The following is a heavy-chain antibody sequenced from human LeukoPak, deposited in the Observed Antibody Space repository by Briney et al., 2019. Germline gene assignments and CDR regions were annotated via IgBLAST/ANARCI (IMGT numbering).Heavy chain of an antibody. CDR2: IYHSGST. V-gene: IGHV4-30-2*01. Sequence: PSETLSLTCAVSGGPISSGGYSWSWIRQPPGKGLEWIGYIYHSGSTYYNPSLKSRVTISVDRSKNQFSLKLSSVTAADTAVYYCAREFGARFDYWGQGTLVTVSS. CDR3: AREFGARFDY. CDR1: GGPISSGGYS. D-gene: IGHD3-10*01. J-gene: IGHJ4*02.